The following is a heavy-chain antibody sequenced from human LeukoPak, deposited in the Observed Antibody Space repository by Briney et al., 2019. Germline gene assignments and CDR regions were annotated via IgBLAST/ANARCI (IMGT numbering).Heavy chain of an antibody. CDR1: GGSISIGDYY. J-gene: IGHJ6*02. CDR2: IYYSGST. CDR3: AREDIVLGMDV. Sequence: SETLSLTCTVSGGSISIGDYYWSWIRQPPGKGLEWIGYIYYSGSTYYNPSLKSRVTISVDTSKNQFSLKLSSVTAADTAVYYCAREDIVLGMDVWGQGTTVTVSS. D-gene: IGHD2-8*02. V-gene: IGHV4-30-4*01.